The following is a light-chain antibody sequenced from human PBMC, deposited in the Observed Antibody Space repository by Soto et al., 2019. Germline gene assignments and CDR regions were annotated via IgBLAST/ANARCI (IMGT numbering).Light chain of an antibody. V-gene: IGLV2-14*01. CDR2: DVS. CDR3: SSYTSSSTLG. J-gene: IGLJ2*01. Sequence: QSALTQPPSVSGSPGQSITISCTGTSSDVGGYNYVPWYQQHPGKAPKLMIYDVSNRPSGVSNRFSGSKSGNTASLTISGLQAEDEADYYCSSYTSSSTLGFGGGTKLTVL. CDR1: SSDVGGYNY.